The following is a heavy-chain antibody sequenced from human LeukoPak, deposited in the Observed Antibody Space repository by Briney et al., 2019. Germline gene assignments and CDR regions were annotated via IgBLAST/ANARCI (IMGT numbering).Heavy chain of an antibody. CDR1: GYTFTGYY. Sequence: GASVKVSCKASGYTFTGYYMHWVRQAPGQGLEWMGWINPNSGGTNYAQKFQGRVTMTRDTSISTAYMELSRLRSDDTAVYYCARDPLDIIAAAGTGSVWGQGTLVTVSS. CDR2: INPNSGGT. CDR3: ARDPLDIIAAAGTGSV. D-gene: IGHD6-13*01. V-gene: IGHV1-2*02. J-gene: IGHJ4*02.